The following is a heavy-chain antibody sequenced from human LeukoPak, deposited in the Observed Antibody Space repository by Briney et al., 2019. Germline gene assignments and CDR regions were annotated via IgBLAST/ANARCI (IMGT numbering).Heavy chain of an antibody. V-gene: IGHV3-7*01. Sequence: GGSLRLSCAASGFPFRTYWMSWVRQAPGKGLEWVANIKQDGSEKYYADSVKGRFTISRDNAKNSLYLQMNSLRAEDTAVYYCARDRHLLRLLTSNAFDIWGQGTMVTVSS. J-gene: IGHJ3*02. CDR1: GFPFRTYW. CDR3: ARDRHLLRLLTSNAFDI. CDR2: IKQDGSEK. D-gene: IGHD2-21*01.